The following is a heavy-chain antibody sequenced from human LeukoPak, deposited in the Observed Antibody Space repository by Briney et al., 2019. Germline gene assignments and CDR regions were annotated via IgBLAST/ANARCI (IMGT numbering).Heavy chain of an antibody. D-gene: IGHD6-13*01. Sequence: GGSLRLSCAASGFTFSSYAMSWVRQAPGKGLEWVSVIYSGSRTYYADSVKGRFTISRDNSKNTLYLQMNRLRAEDTAVYYCARAGPSSSWHQFDYWGQGTLVTVSS. V-gene: IGHV3-66*01. CDR3: ARAGPSSSWHQFDY. J-gene: IGHJ4*02. CDR1: GFTFSSYA. CDR2: IYSGSRT.